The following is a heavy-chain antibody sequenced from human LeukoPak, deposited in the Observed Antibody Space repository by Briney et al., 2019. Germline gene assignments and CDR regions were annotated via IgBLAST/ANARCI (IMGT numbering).Heavy chain of an antibody. CDR1: GFTFSSYA. J-gene: IGHJ4*02. V-gene: IGHV3-23*01. CDR2: ISGSGGST. D-gene: IGHD3-3*01. CDR3: AKDLITIFGVGPGLAFDY. Sequence: PGGSLRLSCAVSGFTFSSYAMSWVRQAPGKGLEWVSAISGSGGSTYYADSVKGRFTISRDNSKNTLYLQMNSLRAEDTAVYYCAKDLITIFGVGPGLAFDYWGQGTLVTVSS.